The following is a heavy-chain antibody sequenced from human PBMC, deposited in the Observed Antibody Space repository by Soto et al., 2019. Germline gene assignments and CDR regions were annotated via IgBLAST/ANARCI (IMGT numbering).Heavy chain of an antibody. Sequence: PAGSLKLSCAASGFTFSSYAMSWVRQAPGKGLEWVSAISGSGGSTYYADSVKGRFTISRDNSKNTLYLQMNSLRAEDTAVYYCAKDRKRYCSGGSCYLYDFWGQGTLVTVSS. CDR2: ISGSGGST. V-gene: IGHV3-23*01. CDR3: AKDRKRYCSGGSCYLYDF. D-gene: IGHD2-15*01. J-gene: IGHJ4*02. CDR1: GFTFSSYA.